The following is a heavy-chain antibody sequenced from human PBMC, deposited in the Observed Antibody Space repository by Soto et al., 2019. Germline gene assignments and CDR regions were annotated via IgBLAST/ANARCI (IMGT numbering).Heavy chain of an antibody. D-gene: IGHD1-1*01. Sequence: GASVKVSCKASGYTFTSYDIYWVRQATGQGLEWMGWMSPNTGNSGYAQKLQGRVTMTSDTSISTAHMELSSLRSEDTAVYYCARRAETNGWNGFGADKYYFDFWGQGTLVTVS. V-gene: IGHV1-8*01. CDR2: MSPNTGNS. CDR1: GYTFTSYD. J-gene: IGHJ4*02. CDR3: ARRAETNGWNGFGADKYYFDF.